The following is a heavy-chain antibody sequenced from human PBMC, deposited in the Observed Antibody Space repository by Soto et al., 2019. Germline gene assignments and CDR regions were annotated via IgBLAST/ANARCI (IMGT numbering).Heavy chain of an antibody. CDR2: ISGSGGST. V-gene: IGHV3-23*01. D-gene: IGHD3-3*01. Sequence: EVQLLESGGGLVQPGGSLRLSCAASGFTFSSYAMSWVRQAPGKGLECVSAISGSGGSTYYADSVKGRFTISRDNSKNTLYLQMNSLRAEDTAVYYCASGHYDFWSGYSAHYFDYWGQGTLVTVSS. CDR1: GFTFSSYA. CDR3: ASGHYDFWSGYSAHYFDY. J-gene: IGHJ4*02.